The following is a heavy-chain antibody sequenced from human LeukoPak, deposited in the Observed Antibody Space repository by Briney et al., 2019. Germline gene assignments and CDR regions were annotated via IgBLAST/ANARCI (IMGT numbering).Heavy chain of an antibody. Sequence: GGSLRLSCAASGFTFSSYAMHWVRQAPGKGLEWVAVISYDGSNKYYADSVKGRFTISRDNSKNTLYLQMNSLRAEDTAVYYCARVDLTGSGSRGLDYWGQGTLVTVSS. CDR1: GFTFSSYA. D-gene: IGHD3-10*01. J-gene: IGHJ4*02. CDR3: ARVDLTGSGSRGLDY. CDR2: ISYDGSNK. V-gene: IGHV3-30*04.